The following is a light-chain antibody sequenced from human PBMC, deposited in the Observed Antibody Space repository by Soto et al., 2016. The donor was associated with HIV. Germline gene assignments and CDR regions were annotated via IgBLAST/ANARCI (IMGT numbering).Light chain of an antibody. V-gene: IGLV3-1*01. CDR2: QEN. CDR1: KLGDKY. Sequence: SYELTQPPSVSVSPGQTASITCSGNKLGDKYACWYQQKPGQSPVLVIYQENKRPSGIPERFSGSNSGNTATLTISGTQAMDEADYYCQAWDSGTAVFGGGTK. J-gene: IGLJ2*01. CDR3: QAWDSGTAV.